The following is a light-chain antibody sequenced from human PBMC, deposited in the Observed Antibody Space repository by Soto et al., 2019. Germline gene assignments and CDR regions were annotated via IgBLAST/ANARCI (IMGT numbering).Light chain of an antibody. CDR1: SSDVGGYKY. CDR3: SSYAGSNNLGV. J-gene: IGLJ1*01. CDR2: EVN. Sequence: QSALTQPPSASGSPGQSVTISCTGTSSDVGGYKYVSWYQQHPGKAPELMIFEVNKRPSGVPDRFSGSKSGNTASLTVSGLQAEDEADYYCSSYAGSNNLGVFGTGTKVTVL. V-gene: IGLV2-8*01.